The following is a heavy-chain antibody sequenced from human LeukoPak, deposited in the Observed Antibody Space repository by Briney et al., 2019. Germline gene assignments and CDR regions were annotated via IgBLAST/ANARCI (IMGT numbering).Heavy chain of an antibody. CDR1: GGSISSSSYY. J-gene: IGHJ4*02. D-gene: IGHD3-3*01. CDR2: IYYSGST. V-gene: IGHV4-39*01. CDR3: ARYDFCSGYIPDY. Sequence: SETLSLTCTVSGGSISSSSYYWGWIRQPPGKGLEWIGSIYYSGSTYYNPSLKSRVTISVDTSKNQFSLKLSSVTAADTAVYYCARYDFCSGYIPDYWGQGTLVTVSS.